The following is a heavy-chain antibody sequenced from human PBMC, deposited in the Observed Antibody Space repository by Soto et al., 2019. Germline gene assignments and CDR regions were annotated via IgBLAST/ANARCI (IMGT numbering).Heavy chain of an antibody. Sequence: QVQVVQSGAEVKKPGASVKVSCKASGYSFTDYYMHWIRQAPGQGLEWMGWIAPHRDGTEFAQKFQGRITLTGDTSTSTGYMELKGLTSADTAVYFCARGPYGDNAFDIWGQGTVVTVSS. V-gene: IGHV1-2*02. J-gene: IGHJ3*02. D-gene: IGHD4-17*01. CDR3: ARGPYGDNAFDI. CDR2: IAPHRDGT. CDR1: GYSFTDYY.